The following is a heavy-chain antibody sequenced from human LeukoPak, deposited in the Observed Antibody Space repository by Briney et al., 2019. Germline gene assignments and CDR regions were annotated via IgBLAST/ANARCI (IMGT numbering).Heavy chain of an antibody. J-gene: IGHJ6*03. CDR2: IYSGGST. CDR1: GFIFSTNY. D-gene: IGHD6-6*01. CDR3: AKDGLSSDYYYYYMDV. Sequence: PGGSLRLSCAASGFIFSTNYMSWVRQAPGKGLEWVSVIYSGGSTYYTDSVKGRFTISRDNSKNTLYLQMNSLRAEDTAVYYCAKDGLSSDYYYYYMDVWGKGTTVTISS. V-gene: IGHV3-66*01.